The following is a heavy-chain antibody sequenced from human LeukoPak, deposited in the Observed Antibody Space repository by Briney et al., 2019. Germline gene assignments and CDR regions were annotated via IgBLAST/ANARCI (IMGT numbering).Heavy chain of an antibody. J-gene: IGHJ4*02. CDR1: GFSFSSYG. V-gene: IGHV3-48*03. Sequence: LTGGSLRLSCAASGFSFSSYGMGWVRQAPGQGLEWVSIISASGKTTNYADSVKGRFTISRDNAKNSLYLQMNSLRAEDTAVYYCARVEGDSGSYYEDYWGQGTLVTVSS. CDR2: ISASGKTT. CDR3: ARVEGDSGSYYEDY. D-gene: IGHD1-26*01.